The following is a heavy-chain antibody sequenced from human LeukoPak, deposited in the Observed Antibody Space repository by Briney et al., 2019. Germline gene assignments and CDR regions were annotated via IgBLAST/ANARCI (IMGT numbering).Heavy chain of an antibody. J-gene: IGHJ4*02. CDR3: ARDAGYGYDRFDY. CDR2: ISSSRNI. V-gene: IGHV3-48*04. CDR1: GFTFSSYS. D-gene: IGHD5-18*01. Sequence: GGSLRLSCAASGFTFSSYSMNWVRHAPGKGLEWVSYISSSRNIYYADSVKGRFTISRDNAKISLYLQMNSLRAEDTAVYYCARDAGYGYDRFDYWGQGTQVTVSS.